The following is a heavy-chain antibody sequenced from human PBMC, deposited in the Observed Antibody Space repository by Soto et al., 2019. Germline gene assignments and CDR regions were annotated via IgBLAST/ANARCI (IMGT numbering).Heavy chain of an antibody. J-gene: IGHJ4*02. CDR2: ITGSGDKT. V-gene: IGHV3-23*01. D-gene: IGHD2-2*01. Sequence: GGSLRLSCAASGFSIRNYAMTWVRQAPGKGLEWVSGITGSGDKTYYADSVKGRFIISRDNSKNTLYLQMNSLRAEDTALYYCARDCSSSSCSIWHYWGQGTLVTVSS. CDR3: ARDCSSSSCSIWHY. CDR1: GFSIRNYA.